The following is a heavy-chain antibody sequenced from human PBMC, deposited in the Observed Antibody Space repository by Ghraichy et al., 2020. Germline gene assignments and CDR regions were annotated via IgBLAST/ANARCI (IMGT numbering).Heavy chain of an antibody. Sequence: ASVKVSCKASGYTFRNYGISWVRQAPGQGLEWMGWISPYNGNTNYAQKFKGRVTMTTDTFTSTAYMELRSLGSDDTAVYYCARDLDIVVVVATPRHYGLDVWGQGTTVIVSS. D-gene: IGHD2-15*01. J-gene: IGHJ6*02. CDR1: GYTFRNYG. CDR2: ISPYNGNT. CDR3: ARDLDIVVVVATPRHYGLDV. V-gene: IGHV1-18*01.